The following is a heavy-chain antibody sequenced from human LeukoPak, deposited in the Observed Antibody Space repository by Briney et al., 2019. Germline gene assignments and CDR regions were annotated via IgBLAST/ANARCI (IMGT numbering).Heavy chain of an antibody. D-gene: IGHD3-3*01. V-gene: IGHV1-69*13. CDR3: ARGTIFGVVIKLGMDV. Sequence: WASVKVSCKASGGTFSSYAISWVRQAPGQGLEWMGGIIPIFGTANYAQKFQGRVTITADESTSTAYMELSSLRSEDTAVYYCARGTIFGVVIKLGMDVWGQGTTVTVSS. CDR1: GGTFSSYA. J-gene: IGHJ6*02. CDR2: IIPIFGTA.